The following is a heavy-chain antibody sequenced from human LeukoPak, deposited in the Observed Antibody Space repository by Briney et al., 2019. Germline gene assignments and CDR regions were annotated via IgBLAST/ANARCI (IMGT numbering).Heavy chain of an antibody. CDR2: INPNSGGT. CDR1: GYTFTGYY. Sequence: ASVTVSFKASGYTFTGYYMHWERQAPGQGLEWVGRINPNSGGTNYAQKFQGRGTMTRATAISTAYMELSRQRSDDTAVYCWARGGERILWYQGWFDPWGQGTLVTVSS. D-gene: IGHD2-21*01. CDR3: ARGGERILWYQGWFDP. V-gene: IGHV1-2*06. J-gene: IGHJ5*02.